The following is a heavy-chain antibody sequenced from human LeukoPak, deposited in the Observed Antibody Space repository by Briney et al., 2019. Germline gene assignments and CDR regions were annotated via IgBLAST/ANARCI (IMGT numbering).Heavy chain of an antibody. D-gene: IGHD5-12*01. V-gene: IGHV3-66*01. CDR3: AIRKSGNAIDY. CDR1: GFTVSRNY. CDR2: IYTAGGT. Sequence: GGSLRLSCAASGFTVSRNYMSWVRQAPGKGLEWVSSIYTAGGTYYADSVKGRFTISRDNSKNTVYLQMNSLRAEDTAVYYCAIRKSGNAIDYWGQGTLVTVSS. J-gene: IGHJ4*02.